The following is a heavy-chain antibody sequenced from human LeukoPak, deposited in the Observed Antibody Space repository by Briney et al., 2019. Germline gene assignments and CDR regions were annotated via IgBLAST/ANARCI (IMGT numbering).Heavy chain of an antibody. CDR2: ISAYNGNT. V-gene: IGHV1-18*01. CDR1: GYTFTSYG. J-gene: IGHJ4*02. CDR3: ARGFPRYYYDSSGYYYFDY. Sequence: GASVKVSCKASGYTFTSYGIIWVRQAPGQGLEWMGWISAYNGNTNYAQKLQGRVTMTTDTSTSTAYMELRSLRSDDTAVYYCARGFPRYYYDSSGYYYFDYWGQGTLVTVSS. D-gene: IGHD3-22*01.